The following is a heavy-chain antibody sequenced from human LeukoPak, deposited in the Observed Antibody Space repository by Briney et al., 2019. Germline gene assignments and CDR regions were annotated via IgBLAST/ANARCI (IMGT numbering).Heavy chain of an antibody. CDR3: ARGDQRILDY. CDR1: SGSISTSNYY. CDR2: IFYSGST. V-gene: IGHV4-39*07. J-gene: IGHJ3*01. D-gene: IGHD3-9*01. Sequence: KTSETLSLTCTVSSGSISTSNYYWGWVRQPPGKALEWIGNIFYSGSTYYSPSLKSRVTISVDTSKNQFSLKLSSVTAADTAVYYCARGDQRILDYWGQGTMVTVSS.